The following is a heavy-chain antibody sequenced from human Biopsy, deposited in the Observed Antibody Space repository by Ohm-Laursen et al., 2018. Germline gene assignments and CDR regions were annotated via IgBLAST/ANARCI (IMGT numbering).Heavy chain of an antibody. V-gene: IGHV1-2*02. CDR3: ARDPLNGHKRFDY. Sequence: ASVKVSCKASSYTFTDYNIHWMRQAPGQGLEWLGYINCKTGATNYAQKFQGTVTITRDTSISTAYLALGNLRSADTAIYYCARDPLNGHKRFDYWGQGSLVTVSS. CDR1: SYTFTDYN. J-gene: IGHJ4*02. D-gene: IGHD2-8*01. CDR2: INCKTGAT.